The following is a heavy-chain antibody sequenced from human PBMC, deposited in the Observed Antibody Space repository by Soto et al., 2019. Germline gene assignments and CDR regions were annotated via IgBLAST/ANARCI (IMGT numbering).Heavy chain of an antibody. CDR3: ARDIQPLSGTTGFDY. Sequence: ASVKVSCKASGYTFTSYGISWVRQAPGQGLEWMGWISAYNGNTNYAQKLQGRVTMTTDTSTSTAYMELRSLRSDDTAVYYCARDIQPLSGTTGFDYWGQGTLVTVSS. D-gene: IGHD1-7*01. CDR1: GYTFTSYG. V-gene: IGHV1-18*01. J-gene: IGHJ4*02. CDR2: ISAYNGNT.